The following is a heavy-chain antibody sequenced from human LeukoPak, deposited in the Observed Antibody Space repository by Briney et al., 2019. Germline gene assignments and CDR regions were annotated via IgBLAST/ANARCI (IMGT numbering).Heavy chain of an antibody. Sequence: SETLSLTCAVSGGFISTNNWGSWVRQPPGKGLEWIGEIYHSGSTNYNPSLKSRVTISIDKSKNQFSLRLSSVTAADTAVYYCARVGLGALGYWGQGTLVTVSS. CDR1: GGFISTNNW. V-gene: IGHV4-4*02. CDR3: ARVGLGALGY. J-gene: IGHJ4*02. CDR2: IYHSGST. D-gene: IGHD1-26*01.